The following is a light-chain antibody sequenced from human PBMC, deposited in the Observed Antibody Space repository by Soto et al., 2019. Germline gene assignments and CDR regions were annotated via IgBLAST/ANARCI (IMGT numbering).Light chain of an antibody. V-gene: IGKV3-15*01. CDR2: GAT. J-gene: IGKJ1*01. Sequence: EIVMTQSPATLSVSPGERATLSCRASQSVSSNLAWYQQKPGQAPRLLIYGATTRATGTPDRFSGSGSGTEFTLTISSLQSEDFAVYYCQQYKNWPRTFGQGTKVDSK. CDR1: QSVSSN. CDR3: QQYKNWPRT.